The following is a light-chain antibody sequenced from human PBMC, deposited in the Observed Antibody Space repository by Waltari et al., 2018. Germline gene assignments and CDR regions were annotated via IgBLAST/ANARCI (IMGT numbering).Light chain of an antibody. J-gene: IGLJ3*02. V-gene: IGLV2-14*03. CDR3: NSYTGSSSWV. CDR2: DVS. CDR1: SSAIGFYNY. Sequence: QSALTQPASVSGSPGQSITISCYGTSSAIGFYNYVSWYQHHPGKAPKLMIYDVSQRPSGVSDRFSGSKSGNTASLTISGLQAEDEADYYCNSYTGSSSWVFGGGTKVTVL.